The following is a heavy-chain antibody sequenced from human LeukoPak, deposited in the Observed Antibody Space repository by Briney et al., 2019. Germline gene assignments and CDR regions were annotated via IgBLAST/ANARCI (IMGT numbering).Heavy chain of an antibody. CDR1: GFTFDDYG. Sequence: GGSLRLSCAASGFTFDDYGMSWVRQAPGKGLEWVSGINWNGGSKDYADSVKGRFTISRDNAKNSLYLQMNSLRAEDTALYHCAIVTDDYVWGSLGDWGQGTLVTVSS. D-gene: IGHD3-16*01. CDR3: AIVTDDYVWGSLGD. V-gene: IGHV3-20*01. J-gene: IGHJ4*02. CDR2: INWNGGSK.